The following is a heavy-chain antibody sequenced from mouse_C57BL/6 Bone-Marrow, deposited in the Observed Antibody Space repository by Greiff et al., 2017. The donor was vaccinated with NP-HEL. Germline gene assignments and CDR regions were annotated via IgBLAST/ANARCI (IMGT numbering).Heavy chain of an antibody. CDR2: ICSGGSYT. CDR1: GFTFSSYG. V-gene: IGHV5-6*01. J-gene: IGHJ2*01. D-gene: IGHD2-5*01. CDR3: ARHYYSNYFDY. Sequence: QVVESGGDLVKPGGSLKLSCAASGFTFSSYGMSWVRQTPDKRLEWVATICSGGSYTYYPDSVTGRFTISRDNAKNTLYLQMSSLKSEDTAMYYCARHYYSNYFDYWGQGTTLTVSS.